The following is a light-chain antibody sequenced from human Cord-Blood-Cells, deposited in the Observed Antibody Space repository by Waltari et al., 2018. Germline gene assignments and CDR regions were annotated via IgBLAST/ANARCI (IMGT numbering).Light chain of an antibody. Sequence: QSALTQPRSVSGCPGQSVTISCTGTSSEVGGYTYVSWYQQHPGKAPKLMIYDVSKRPSGVPDRFSGSKSGNPASLTISGLQAEDEADYYCCSYAGSYTLVFGGGTKLTVL. J-gene: IGLJ2*01. CDR3: CSYAGSYTLV. CDR1: SSEVGGYTY. CDR2: DVS. V-gene: IGLV2-11*01.